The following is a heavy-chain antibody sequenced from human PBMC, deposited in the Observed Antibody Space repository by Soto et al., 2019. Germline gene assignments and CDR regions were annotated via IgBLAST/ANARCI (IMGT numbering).Heavy chain of an antibody. J-gene: IGHJ6*02. CDR1: GGTFSSYA. V-gene: IGHV1-69*13. CDR2: IIPIFGTA. Sequence: ASVKVSCKASGGTFSSYAISWVRQSPGQGLEWMGGIIPIFGTANYAQKFQGRVTITADESTSTAYMELSSLRSEDTAVYYCARGRGHEPVYYGMDVWGQGTTVTVSS. CDR3: ARGRGHEPVYYGMDV. D-gene: IGHD3-10*01.